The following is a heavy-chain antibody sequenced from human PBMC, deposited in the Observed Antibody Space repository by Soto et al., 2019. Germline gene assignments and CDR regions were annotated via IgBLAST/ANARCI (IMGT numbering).Heavy chain of an antibody. V-gene: IGHV4-31*04. Sequence: QVRLQESGPGLVKPSQTLSLTCTVSGASLSSDDYYWSWIRQYPGGGLEWIAYIFSSGNTYYSPPRKSRVTTAVDKSKNQFSLNVTSVTVADTAVYYCAGDRRGAFGLDVWGQGTMVTVSS. CDR1: GASLSSDDYY. CDR2: IFSSGNT. D-gene: IGHD3-10*01. CDR3: AGDRRGAFGLDV. J-gene: IGHJ3*01.